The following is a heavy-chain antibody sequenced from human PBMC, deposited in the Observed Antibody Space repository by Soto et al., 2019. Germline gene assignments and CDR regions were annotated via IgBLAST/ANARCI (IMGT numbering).Heavy chain of an antibody. D-gene: IGHD3-22*01. Sequence: GSLRLSCAASGFTFSSYSMNWVRQAPGKGLEWVSYISSSSSTIYYADSVKGRFTISRDNAKNSLYLQMNSLRDEDTAVYYCGRDLSYYDSSGYYYGMDVWGQGTTVTVSS. CDR1: GFTFSSYS. J-gene: IGHJ6*02. CDR3: GRDLSYYDSSGYYYGMDV. CDR2: ISSSSSTI. V-gene: IGHV3-48*02.